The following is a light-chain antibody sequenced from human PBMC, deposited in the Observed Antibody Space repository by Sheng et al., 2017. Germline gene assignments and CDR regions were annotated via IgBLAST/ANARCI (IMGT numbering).Light chain of an antibody. J-gene: IGKJ2*01. CDR2: KTS. CDR3: QQYDSSAKYN. CDR1: QSLSSW. V-gene: IGKV1-5*03. Sequence: DIQMTQSPSTLSASVGDRVTITCRASQSLSSWLAWYQQKPGKAPKLLIYKTSSLESGVPSRFSGSGSGTEFTLTITSLQPDDFATYHCQQYDSSAKYNFGQGTKLEIK.